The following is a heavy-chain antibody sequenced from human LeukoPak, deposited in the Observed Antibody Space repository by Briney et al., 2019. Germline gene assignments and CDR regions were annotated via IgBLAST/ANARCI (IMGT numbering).Heavy chain of an antibody. D-gene: IGHD3-22*01. CDR2: INSDGSST. CDR1: GFTFSSYW. CDR3: ARDRGSDYYYEFDC. Sequence: GGSLRLSCTASGFTFSSYWMHWVRQGPGKGLVWVSRINSDGSSTNYADSVKGRFTISRDNAKNTLYLQMNSLRAEDTAVYFCARDRGSDYYYEFDCWGQGTLVTVSS. V-gene: IGHV3-74*01. J-gene: IGHJ4*02.